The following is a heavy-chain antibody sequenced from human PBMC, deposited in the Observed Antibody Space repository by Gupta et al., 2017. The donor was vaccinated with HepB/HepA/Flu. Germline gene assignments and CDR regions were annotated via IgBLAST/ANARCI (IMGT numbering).Heavy chain of an antibody. Sequence: QVQLVESGGGVVQPGRSLRLSCAASGFTFRRYGMYWVRQAPGKGLEWVAVISHDGSNKYYADFVKGRFTISRDNSKDTLYLQMIGLRTEDTAVYYCAEAYGSGSRYYYYGMDVWGQGTTVTVSS. D-gene: IGHD3-10*01. CDR3: AEAYGSGSRYYYYGMDV. CDR1: GFTFRRYG. J-gene: IGHJ6*02. V-gene: IGHV3-30*03. CDR2: ISHDGSNK.